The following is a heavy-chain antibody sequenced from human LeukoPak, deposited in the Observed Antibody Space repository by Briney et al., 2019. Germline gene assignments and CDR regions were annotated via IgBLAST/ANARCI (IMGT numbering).Heavy chain of an antibody. CDR1: GFTFSSYG. Sequence: GGSLRLSCEASGFTFSSYGMHWVRQAPGKGLEWVAVVWNDGTKKYYADSVKGRFTISRDKSKNTLYLQMNSLRAEDTAVYYCARVVGRWGQGTLVTVSS. J-gene: IGHJ4*02. CDR2: VWNDGTKK. V-gene: IGHV3-33*01. CDR3: ARVVGR.